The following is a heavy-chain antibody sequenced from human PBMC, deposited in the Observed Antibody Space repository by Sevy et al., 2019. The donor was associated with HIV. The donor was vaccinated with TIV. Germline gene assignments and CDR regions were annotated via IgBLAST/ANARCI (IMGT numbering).Heavy chain of an antibody. CDR3: AKSTWSAYSPPYFYHGVDV. Sequence: ASVKVSCKASGYTFTNFYMHWVRQAPGQGLEWMGIINPSGGSTSYAQKFQGRVTMTRDTSTSTVYMEVRSLRSEDTALYYCAKSTWSAYSPPYFYHGVDVWGQGTTVTVSS. J-gene: IGHJ6*02. D-gene: IGHD3-3*01. V-gene: IGHV1-46*03. CDR2: INPSGGST. CDR1: GYTFTNFY.